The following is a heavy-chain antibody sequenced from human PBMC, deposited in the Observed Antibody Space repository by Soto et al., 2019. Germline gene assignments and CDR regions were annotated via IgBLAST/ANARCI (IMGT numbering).Heavy chain of an antibody. J-gene: IGHJ4*02. V-gene: IGHV4-59*01. CDR2: IYHSGST. CDR1: GGSISSYY. D-gene: IGHD1-26*01. CDR3: ASGSYRSEYHFDY. Sequence: SETLSLTCTVSGGSISSYYWSWIRQPPGKGLEWIGYIYHSGSTNYNPSLKSRVTISVDTSKNQFSLKLSSVTAADTAVYYCASGSYRSEYHFDYWGQGTLVTVSS.